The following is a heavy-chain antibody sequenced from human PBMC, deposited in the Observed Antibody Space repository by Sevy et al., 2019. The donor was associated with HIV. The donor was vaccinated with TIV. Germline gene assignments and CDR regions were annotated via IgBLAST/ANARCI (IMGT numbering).Heavy chain of an antibody. CDR2: IRSSPYGGTT. CDR1: GFNFGAHD. Sequence: GGSLRLSCTGSGFNFGAHDMTWVRQAPGKGLEWVAYIRSSPYGGTTDYAASVKGRFSISRDDSKNITYLHMDGLKREDTAIYYCARRKSVYGGARRWFDSWGQGTLVTVSS. J-gene: IGHJ5*01. CDR3: ARRKSVYGGARRWFDS. V-gene: IGHV3-49*04. D-gene: IGHD4-17*01.